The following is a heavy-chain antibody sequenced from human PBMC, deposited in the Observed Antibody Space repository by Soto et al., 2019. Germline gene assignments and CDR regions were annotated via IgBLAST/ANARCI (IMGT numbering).Heavy chain of an antibody. D-gene: IGHD1-1*01. CDR3: ARDGTTGTTDAFDI. CDR2: ISSSSSYI. J-gene: IGHJ3*02. Sequence: EVQLVESGGGLVKPGGSPRLSCAASGFTFSSYSMNWVRQAPGKGLEWVSSISSSSSYIYYADSVKGRFTISRDNAKNSLYLQMNSLRAEDTAVYYCARDGTTGTTDAFDIWGQGTMVTVSS. V-gene: IGHV3-21*01. CDR1: GFTFSSYS.